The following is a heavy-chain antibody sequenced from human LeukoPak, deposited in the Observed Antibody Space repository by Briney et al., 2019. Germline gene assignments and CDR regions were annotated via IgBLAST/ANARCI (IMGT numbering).Heavy chain of an antibody. V-gene: IGHV4-38-2*01. CDR3: ASGGTAVVMALTYYFDT. J-gene: IGHJ4*02. Sequence: PSETLSLTCAVSGYSISSGYYWGWIRQPPGKGLEWIGSFYHTGSTYYNPSLQSRVTISLDSPKNQFSLKLTSVTAADTAVYYCASGGTAVVMALTYYFDTWGQGTPVTVSS. CDR2: FYHTGST. D-gene: IGHD3-22*01. CDR1: GYSISSGYY.